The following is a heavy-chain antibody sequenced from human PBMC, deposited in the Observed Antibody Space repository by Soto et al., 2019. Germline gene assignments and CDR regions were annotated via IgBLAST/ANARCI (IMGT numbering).Heavy chain of an antibody. V-gene: IGHV4-39*01. D-gene: IGHD6-19*01. Sequence: QLQLQESVPRLARPSETLSLTCTVSGGSISGTSYYWGWIRQPPGKVLEWIGSIYYSGSTYYNPSLKSRVTISVDTSKNQFSLKLRSVADADTAVYYCARPTVPGTSDAFEIWGQGAMVTVYS. CDR2: IYYSGST. CDR1: GGSISGTSYY. J-gene: IGHJ3*02. CDR3: ARPTVPGTSDAFEI.